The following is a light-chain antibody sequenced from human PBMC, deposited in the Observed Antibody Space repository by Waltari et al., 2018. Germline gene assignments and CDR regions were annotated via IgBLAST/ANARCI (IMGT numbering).Light chain of an antibody. J-gene: IGLJ1*01. V-gene: IGLV1-40*01. CDR1: SSNIGGGYD. Sequence: QSLLTQPPSVSGAPGQRVTISCTGRSSNIGGGYDVHWYQQLPGAAPKLLIYATKNRPSGVPDRFSGSKSGTSASLVITGLQTEDEADYYCQTYDSTLSAPYVFGTGTKVSIL. CDR3: QTYDSTLSAPYV. CDR2: ATK.